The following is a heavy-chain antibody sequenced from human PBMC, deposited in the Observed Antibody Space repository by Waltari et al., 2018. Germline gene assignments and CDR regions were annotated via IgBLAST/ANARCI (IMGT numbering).Heavy chain of an antibody. D-gene: IGHD6-13*01. J-gene: IGHJ6*02. CDR2: INHSGSN. Sequence: QVQLQQWGAGLLKPSETLSLTCAVYGWSFSGYYWSWLRPPPGKGLEWIGEINHSGSNNYNPSLKSRVTISVDTSKNQFSLKLSSVTAADTAVYYCARMARKTYSSPVAGRDYYYGMDVWGLGTTVTVSS. CDR1: GWSFSGYY. CDR3: ARMARKTYSSPVAGRDYYYGMDV. V-gene: IGHV4-34*01.